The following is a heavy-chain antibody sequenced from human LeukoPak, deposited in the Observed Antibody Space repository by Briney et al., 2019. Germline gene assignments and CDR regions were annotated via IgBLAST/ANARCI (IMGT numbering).Heavy chain of an antibody. Sequence: SVKVSCKTSGGTFNNYAISWVRQAPGQGLEWLGGIMPLFGTAGYAQKFQGRVTITKDESTRTVYLELTSLTSDDTAVYYCARDVHGDYGSGWFDPWGQGTLVSVSS. CDR3: ARDVHGDYGSGWFDP. D-gene: IGHD4-17*01. J-gene: IGHJ5*02. V-gene: IGHV1-69*05. CDR2: IMPLFGTA. CDR1: GGTFNNYA.